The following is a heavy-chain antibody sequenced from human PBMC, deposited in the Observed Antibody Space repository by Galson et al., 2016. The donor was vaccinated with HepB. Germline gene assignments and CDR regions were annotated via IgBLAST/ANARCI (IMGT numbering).Heavy chain of an antibody. Sequence: SETLSLTCTVSGGSVSSSLYYWGWIRQPPGKGLERIGSVFYTGGTHYNPSLKRRVTISIDTSKNQFSLTLTSVTAADTAVYYCAREESLYDSSGYYFFYYWGQGTLVTVSS. J-gene: IGHJ4*02. V-gene: IGHV4-39*07. CDR3: AREESLYDSSGYYFFYY. CDR1: GGSVSSSLYY. CDR2: VFYTGGT. D-gene: IGHD3-22*01.